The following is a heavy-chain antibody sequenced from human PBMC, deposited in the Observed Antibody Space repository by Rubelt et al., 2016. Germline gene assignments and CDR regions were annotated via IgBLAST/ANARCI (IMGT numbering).Heavy chain of an antibody. CDR2: INHSGRT. Sequence: QVQLQQWGAGLLKPSETLSLTCAVYGGSFSRYYWNWIRQPPGKGLEWIGEINHSGRTNYNPSLKSRVIISVDTPKNQYSLELSSVTAADTAVYYCARRAHNTPFDIWGQGTMVTVSS. CDR3: ARRAHNTPFDI. V-gene: IGHV4-34*01. D-gene: IGHD1-1*01. CDR1: GGSFSRYY. J-gene: IGHJ3*02.